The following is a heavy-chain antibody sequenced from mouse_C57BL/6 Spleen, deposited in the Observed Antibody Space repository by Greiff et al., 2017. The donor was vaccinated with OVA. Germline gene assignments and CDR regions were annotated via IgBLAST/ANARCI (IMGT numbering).Heavy chain of an antibody. CDR3: ARNHLNDYGSSVHYFDY. D-gene: IGHD1-1*01. J-gene: IGHJ2*01. Sequence: EVQLQQSVAELVRPGASVKLSCTASGFNIKNTYMHWVKQRPEQGLEWIGRIDPANGNTKYAPKFQGKATITADTSSNTAYLKLSSLTSEDTTIYYCARNHLNDYGSSVHYFDYWGQGTTLTVSS. CDR2: IDPANGNT. CDR1: GFNIKNTY. V-gene: IGHV14-3*01.